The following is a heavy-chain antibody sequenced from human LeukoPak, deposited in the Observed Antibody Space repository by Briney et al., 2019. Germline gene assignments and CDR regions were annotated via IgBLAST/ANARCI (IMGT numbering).Heavy chain of an antibody. CDR1: GGTFSIYA. Sequence: SVKVSCKASGGTFSIYAISWVRQAPGQGLEWMGGIIPIFGTANYAQKFQGRVTITADESTSTAYMELSSLRSEDTAVYYCACSGGTSGNWFDPWGQGTLVTVSS. D-gene: IGHD2-15*01. V-gene: IGHV1-69*01. CDR3: ACSGGTSGNWFDP. J-gene: IGHJ5*02. CDR2: IIPIFGTA.